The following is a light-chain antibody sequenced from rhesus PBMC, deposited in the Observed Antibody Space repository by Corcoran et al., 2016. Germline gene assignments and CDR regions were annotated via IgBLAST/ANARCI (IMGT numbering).Light chain of an antibody. CDR1: QSVSSR. CDR2: GAS. V-gene: IGKV3-42*01. Sequence: EIVMTQSPATLSLSPGERATLSCRASQSVSSRLAWYQQKPGQAPKLLIYGASSRAPGIPDRFSGSGSGTEFTLTINSLEPEDVGIYYCQQDYSWPLTFGGGTRVELK. CDR3: QQDYSWPLT. J-gene: IGKJ4*01.